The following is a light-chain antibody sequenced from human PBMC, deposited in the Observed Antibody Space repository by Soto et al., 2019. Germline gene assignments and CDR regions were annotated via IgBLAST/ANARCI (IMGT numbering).Light chain of an antibody. Sequence: DVVMTQSPLSLPVTLGQPASISCTSSLSLVDSGGNTYFNWYQQRPGQPPRRLIYKISNRESGVPDRFSASGSGTDFTLRISRVEAEDLGVYYCMQGTLWPWTFGQGTKVEL. CDR1: LSLVDSGGNTY. CDR3: MQGTLWPWT. J-gene: IGKJ1*01. V-gene: IGKV2-30*01. CDR2: KIS.